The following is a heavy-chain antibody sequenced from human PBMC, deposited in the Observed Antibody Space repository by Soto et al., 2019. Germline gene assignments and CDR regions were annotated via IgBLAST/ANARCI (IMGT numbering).Heavy chain of an antibody. CDR2: IYSGGST. Sequence: EVQLVESGGGLVQPGGSLRLSCAASGFTVSSNYMSWVRQAPGKGLEWVSVIYSGGSTYYADSVKGRFTISRDNSKNTMYLQMNSLRDEDTAVYYCARDHLGYYDILTGYYITGTTSGYWYFDLWGRGTLVTVSS. CDR3: ARDHLGYYDILTGYYITGTTSGYWYFDL. V-gene: IGHV3-66*01. CDR1: GFTVSSNY. D-gene: IGHD3-9*01. J-gene: IGHJ2*01.